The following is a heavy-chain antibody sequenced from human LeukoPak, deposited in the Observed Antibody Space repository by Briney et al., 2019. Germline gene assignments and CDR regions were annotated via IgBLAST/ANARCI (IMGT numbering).Heavy chain of an antibody. J-gene: IGHJ5*02. CDR3: ARASRIAVAGIYNWFDP. CDR1: GYTFTSYA. D-gene: IGHD6-19*01. V-gene: IGHV1-3*01. Sequence: AASVTVSCKASGYTFTSYAMHWVRQAPGQRLEWMGWINAGNGNTKYSQKLQGRVTITRDTSASTAYMELSSLRSEDTAVYYCARASRIAVAGIYNWFDPWGQGTLVTVSS. CDR2: INAGNGNT.